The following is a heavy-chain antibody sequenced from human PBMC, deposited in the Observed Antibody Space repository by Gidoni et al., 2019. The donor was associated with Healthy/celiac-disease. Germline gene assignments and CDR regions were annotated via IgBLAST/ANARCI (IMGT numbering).Heavy chain of an antibody. Sequence: EVQLVESGGGLVKPGRSLRLSCTASGFTFGDYAMSWFRQAPGKGLEWVGFSRSKAYGGTTEYAASVKGRFTISRDDSKSIAYLQMNSLKTEDTAVYYCAKVSGKYYYYGMDVWGQGTTVTVSS. V-gene: IGHV3-49*05. CDR1: GFTFGDYA. CDR2: SRSKAYGGTT. J-gene: IGHJ6*02. CDR3: AKVSGKYYYYGMDV.